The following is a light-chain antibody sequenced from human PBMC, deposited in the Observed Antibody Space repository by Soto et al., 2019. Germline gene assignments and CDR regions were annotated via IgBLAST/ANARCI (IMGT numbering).Light chain of an antibody. CDR2: ASS. V-gene: IGKV1-6*02. Sequence: AIQMTQSPSSLSASVGDRVTITCRASQGIGNDLAWYQQKPGKAPKLLIYASSTLQSGVPSRFSGNGSGTYFTLTISSLQPGDLASYYCLQDFHFPLSFGGGTKVEIK. J-gene: IGKJ4*01. CDR3: LQDFHFPLS. CDR1: QGIGND.